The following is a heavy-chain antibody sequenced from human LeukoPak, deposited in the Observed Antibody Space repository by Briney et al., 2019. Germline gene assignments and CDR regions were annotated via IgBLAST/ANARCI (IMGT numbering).Heavy chain of an antibody. J-gene: IGHJ4*02. D-gene: IGHD3-22*01. CDR1: GLTFSTYA. CDR3: ANSCYDSSGVTHYFDY. CDR2: ISSSGSNK. V-gene: IGHV3-30*01. Sequence: PGRSLRLSCAASGLTFSTYAMHWVREAPSKGLEWVAVISSSGSNKYYANSVEGRLTISKDNSKNTLYLQMHSLRAEETAVYYCANSCYDSSGVTHYFDYWGQGTLVTVSS.